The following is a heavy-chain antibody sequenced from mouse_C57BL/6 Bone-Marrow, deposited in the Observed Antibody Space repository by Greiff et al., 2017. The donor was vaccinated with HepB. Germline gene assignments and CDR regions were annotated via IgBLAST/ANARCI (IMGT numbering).Heavy chain of an antibody. CDR3: AREGKLITTDYYAMDY. J-gene: IGHJ4*01. Sequence: VQLQQSGAELVKPGASVKLSCKASGYTFTSYWMHWVKQRPGRGLEWIGRIDPNSGGTKYNEKFKSKATLTVDKPSSTAYMQLSSLTSEDSAVYYCAREGKLITTDYYAMDYWGQGTSVTVSS. D-gene: IGHD1-1*01. CDR1: GYTFTSYW. V-gene: IGHV1-72*01. CDR2: IDPNSGGT.